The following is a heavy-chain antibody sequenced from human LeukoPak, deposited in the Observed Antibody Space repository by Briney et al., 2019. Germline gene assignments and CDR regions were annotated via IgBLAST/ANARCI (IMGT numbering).Heavy chain of an antibody. Sequence: ASVKVSCKASGYTFTSYDINWVRQATGQGLEWMGWMNPNNGNTGYAQKFQGRVTMTRNTSISTAYMELSSLRSEDTAVYYCARMREDCSSTSCYATNDYWGQGTLVTVSS. CDR2: MNPNNGNT. D-gene: IGHD2-2*01. J-gene: IGHJ4*02. CDR1: GYTFTSYD. CDR3: ARMREDCSSTSCYATNDY. V-gene: IGHV1-8*01.